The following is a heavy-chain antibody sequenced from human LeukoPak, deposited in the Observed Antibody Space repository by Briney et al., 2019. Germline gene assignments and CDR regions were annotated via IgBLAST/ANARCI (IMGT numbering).Heavy chain of an antibody. CDR3: AKDRKTIAVAGPIDY. D-gene: IGHD6-19*01. J-gene: IGHJ4*02. CDR1: GFTFSSYG. CDR2: IRYDGSNK. V-gene: IGHV3-30*02. Sequence: PGGSLRLSCAASGFTFSSYGMHWVRQAPGKGLEWVAFIRYDGSNKYYADSVKGRFTISRDNSKNTLYLQMNSLRAEDTAVYYCAKDRKTIAVAGPIDYWGQGTLVTVSS.